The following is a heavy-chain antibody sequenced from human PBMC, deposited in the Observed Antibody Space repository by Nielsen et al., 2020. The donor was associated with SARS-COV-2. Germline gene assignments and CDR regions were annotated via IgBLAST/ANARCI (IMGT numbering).Heavy chain of an antibody. CDR3: AKDLGYSNYPGHYGMDV. Sequence: VRQAPGKGLEWVAVVSYEGSNGYHVSNDGSDKSYGDAVKGRFTISRDNSKNMVYLQMNSLRAEDTAVYYCAKDLGYSNYPGHYGMDVWGQGTTVTVSS. J-gene: IGHJ6*02. V-gene: IGHV3-30*18. CDR2: VSYEGSNGYHVSNDGSDK. D-gene: IGHD4-11*01.